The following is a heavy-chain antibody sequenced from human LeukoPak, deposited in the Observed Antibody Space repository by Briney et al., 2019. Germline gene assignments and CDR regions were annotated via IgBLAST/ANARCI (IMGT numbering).Heavy chain of an antibody. CDR2: ISYSGST. D-gene: IGHD1-26*01. J-gene: IGHJ4*02. CDR1: GGSISSYY. V-gene: IGHV4-59*01. CDR3: ARTTTSFDD. Sequence: SETLSLTCTVSGGSISSYYWSWIRQPPGKGLEWIGYISYSGSTNYNLSLKSRVTISLDTSKNQFSLNLSSVTAADTAVYYCARTTTSFDDWGQGTLVTVSS.